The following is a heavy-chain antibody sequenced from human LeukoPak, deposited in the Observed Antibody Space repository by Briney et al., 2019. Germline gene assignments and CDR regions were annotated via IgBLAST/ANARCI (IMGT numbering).Heavy chain of an antibody. CDR2: IHYDGSNK. D-gene: IGHD2-15*01. V-gene: IGHV3-30*02. CDR1: GFTFSSYG. CDR3: AKVIPVRYSKGPYYFDY. Sequence: GGSLRLSCAASGFTFSSYGMHWVRQAPGKGLEWVAFIHYDGSNKYYADSVKGRFTISRDNSKNTLYLQMNSLGGEDTAVYYCAKVIPVRYSKGPYYFDYWGQGTLVTVSS. J-gene: IGHJ4*02.